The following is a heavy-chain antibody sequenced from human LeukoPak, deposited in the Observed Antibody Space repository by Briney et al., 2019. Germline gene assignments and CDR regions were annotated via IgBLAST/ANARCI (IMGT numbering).Heavy chain of an antibody. CDR3: ARVIDIVASFDY. Sequence: KPSETLSLTCTVSGGSISSYYWSWIRQPPGKGLEWIGYIYYSGSTNYNPSLKSRVTISVDTSKNQFSLKLSSVTAADMAVYYCARVIDIVASFDYWGQGTLVTVSS. D-gene: IGHD5-12*01. CDR2: IYYSGST. J-gene: IGHJ4*02. V-gene: IGHV4-59*01. CDR1: GGSISSYY.